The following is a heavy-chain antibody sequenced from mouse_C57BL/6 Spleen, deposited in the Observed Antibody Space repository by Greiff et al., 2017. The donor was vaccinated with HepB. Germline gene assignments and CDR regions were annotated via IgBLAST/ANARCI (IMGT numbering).Heavy chain of an antibody. CDR3: TFYDYGRGTAMDY. Sequence: EVQLQESGAELVRPGASVKLSCTASGFNIKDDYMHWVKQRPEQGLEWIGWIDPENGDTEYASKFQGKATITADTSSNTAYLQLSSLTSEDTAVYYCTFYDYGRGTAMDYWGQGTSVTVSS. D-gene: IGHD2-4*01. J-gene: IGHJ4*01. V-gene: IGHV14-4*01. CDR2: IDPENGDT. CDR1: GFNIKDDY.